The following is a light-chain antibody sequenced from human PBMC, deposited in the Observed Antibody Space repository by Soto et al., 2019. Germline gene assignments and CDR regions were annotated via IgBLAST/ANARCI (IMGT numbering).Light chain of an antibody. Sequence: EIVMTQSPGPLSVSPGARATLSCRASQSVSVNLPWYQQKPGQAPRLLIYGVSTMATGIPARFSGSESGTECTLTISSLQSEDFAVYYCQQYNDWPFTFGPGTKVDIK. CDR3: QQYNDWPFT. V-gene: IGKV3-15*01. CDR1: QSVSVN. J-gene: IGKJ3*01. CDR2: GVS.